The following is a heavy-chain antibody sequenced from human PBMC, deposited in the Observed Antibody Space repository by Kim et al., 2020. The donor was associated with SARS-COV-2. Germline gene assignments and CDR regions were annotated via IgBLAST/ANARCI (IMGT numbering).Heavy chain of an antibody. V-gene: IGHV4-34*01. Sequence: SETLSLTCAVYGGSFSDYNWSWIRQPPGKGLEWIGEINQSGSTNLCPSLKSRITISVDTSKSQFSLRLKSMTATDTAVYYCARGRAGVVPAPVLGLGPYYDYYAMDVWGRGTPVAVSS. J-gene: IGHJ6*02. CDR3: ARGRAGVVPAPVLGLGPYYDYYAMDV. CDR1: GGSFSDYN. CDR2: INQSGST. D-gene: IGHD2-2*02.